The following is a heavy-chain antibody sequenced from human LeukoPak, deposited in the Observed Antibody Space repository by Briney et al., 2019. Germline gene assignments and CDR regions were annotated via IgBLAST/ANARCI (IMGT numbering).Heavy chain of an antibody. Sequence: GGSLRLSCAASGFSFSSYGMHWVRQAPGKWLEWVAFIRYDGSNKYYADSVKGRFTISGDNSKNTLYLQMNSLRAEDTAVYYCAKVANRSYVLLAYWGQGTLVTVSS. J-gene: IGHJ4*02. D-gene: IGHD1-14*01. CDR1: GFSFSSYG. CDR2: IRYDGSNK. CDR3: AKVANRSYVLLAY. V-gene: IGHV3-30*02.